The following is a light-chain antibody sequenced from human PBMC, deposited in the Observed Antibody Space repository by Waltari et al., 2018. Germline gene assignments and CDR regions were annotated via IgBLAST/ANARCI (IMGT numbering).Light chain of an antibody. V-gene: IGKV4-1*01. Sequence: DIVMTQSPDSLAVSLGERATINRKSSHNLLYTSNNKNFLAWYQQRPGHPLKLLISWASTRESGVPDRFRGNGSGTDFTLTITALQAEDVAVYYCQQYYSPPLTFGGGTKVEIK. CDR2: WAS. CDR3: QQYYSPPLT. CDR1: HNLLYTSNNKNF. J-gene: IGKJ4*01.